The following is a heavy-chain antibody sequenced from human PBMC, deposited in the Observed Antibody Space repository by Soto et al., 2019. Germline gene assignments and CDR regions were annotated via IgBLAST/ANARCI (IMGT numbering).Heavy chain of an antibody. Sequence: PSQTLSLTCAISGDSVSTNIAAWSWIRQSPSRGLEWLGRTLYRSSKWYNEYAVSVKSRMTINPDTSKNQFSLQLNFVTPEDTAVYYCARDAAPTLNYPHGMDVWGQGTAVTVSS. J-gene: IGHJ6*02. D-gene: IGHD1-7*01. CDR3: ARDAAPTLNYPHGMDV. V-gene: IGHV6-1*01. CDR2: TLYRSSKWYN. CDR1: GDSVSTNIAA.